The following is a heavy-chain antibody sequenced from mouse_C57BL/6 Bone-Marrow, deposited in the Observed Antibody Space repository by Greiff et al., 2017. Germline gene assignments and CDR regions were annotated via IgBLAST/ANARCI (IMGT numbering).Heavy chain of an antibody. CDR3: ARSGFAY. V-gene: IGHV1-7*01. CDR2: INPSSGYT. Sequence: VQLQQSGAELAKPGASVKLSCKASGYTFTSYWMHWVKQRPGQGLEWIGYINPSSGYTKYNQKFKDKATLTADKSSRTAYMQLSSLTYEDSAVYYCARSGFAYWGQGTLVTVSA. CDR1: GYTFTSYW. J-gene: IGHJ3*01.